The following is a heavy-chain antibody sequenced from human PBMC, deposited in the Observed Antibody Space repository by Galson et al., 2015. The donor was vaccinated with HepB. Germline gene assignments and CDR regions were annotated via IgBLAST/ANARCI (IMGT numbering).Heavy chain of an antibody. Sequence: QSGAEVKKPGESLKISCKGSGYSFTSYWIGWVRQMPGKGLEWMGIIYPGDSDTRYSPSFQGQVTISADKSISTAYLQWSSLKASDTAMYYCARLEQQLVLGLLDAFDIWGQGTMVTVSS. V-gene: IGHV5-51*01. J-gene: IGHJ3*02. CDR1: GYSFTSYW. D-gene: IGHD6-13*01. CDR2: IYPGDSDT. CDR3: ARLEQQLVLGLLDAFDI.